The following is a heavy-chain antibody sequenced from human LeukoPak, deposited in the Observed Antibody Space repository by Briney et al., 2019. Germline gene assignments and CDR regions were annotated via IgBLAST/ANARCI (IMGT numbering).Heavy chain of an antibody. J-gene: IGHJ4*02. Sequence: GGSLRLSCAASGFTFSSYAMHWVRQAPDKGLEWVAVISYDGSNKYYADSVKGRFTISRDNSKNTLYLQMNSLRAEDTAVYYCARDPLSEDGSSWYFDYWGQGTLVTVSS. CDR1: GFTFSSYA. V-gene: IGHV3-30-3*01. CDR3: ARDPLSEDGSSWYFDY. CDR2: ISYDGSNK. D-gene: IGHD6-13*01.